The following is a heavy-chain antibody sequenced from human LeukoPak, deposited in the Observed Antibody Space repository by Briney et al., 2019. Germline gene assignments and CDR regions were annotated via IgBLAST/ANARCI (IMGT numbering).Heavy chain of an antibody. Sequence: SETLSLTCTVSGGSVSSGSYYWSWIRQPPGKGLEWIGYIYYSGSTNYNPSLKSRVTISVDTSKNQFSLKLSSVTAADTAVYYCAGVRGAFDYWGQGTLVTVSS. CDR1: GGSVSSGSYY. J-gene: IGHJ4*02. V-gene: IGHV4-61*01. CDR3: AGVRGAFDY. CDR2: IYYSGST. D-gene: IGHD3-10*01.